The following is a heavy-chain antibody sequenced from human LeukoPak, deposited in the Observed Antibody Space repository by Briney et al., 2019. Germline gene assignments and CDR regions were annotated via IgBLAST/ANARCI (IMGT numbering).Heavy chain of an antibody. CDR2: INSDGSIR. Sequence: GGSLRLSCAASGFTLRSYWMHWFRQAPGERLVRVSRINSDGSIRSYADSVEGRFTISRDNAENTLYLQLNSLRVEDTAVYFCARVTASWHPYVDYWGQGTLVTVSS. CDR1: GFTLRSYW. J-gene: IGHJ4*02. V-gene: IGHV3-74*01. D-gene: IGHD2-2*01. CDR3: ARVTASWHPYVDY.